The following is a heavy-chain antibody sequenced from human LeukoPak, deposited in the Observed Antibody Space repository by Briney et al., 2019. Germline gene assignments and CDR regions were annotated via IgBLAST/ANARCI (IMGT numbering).Heavy chain of an antibody. V-gene: IGHV3-66*01. CDR2: IYSGGNT. Sequence: GGSLRFSCAASGFSVGDTYMGWVRQAPGKGLEWVSVIYSGGNTYYPDSVKGRSTISRDNSKNTLLLEMNSLRAEDTAVYYCARLSDSSGYGAFDIWGQGTMVTVSS. CDR1: GFSVGDTY. CDR3: ARLSDSSGYGAFDI. D-gene: IGHD3-22*01. J-gene: IGHJ3*02.